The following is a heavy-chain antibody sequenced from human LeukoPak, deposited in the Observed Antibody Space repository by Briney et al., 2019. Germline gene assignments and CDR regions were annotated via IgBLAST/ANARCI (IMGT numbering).Heavy chain of an antibody. V-gene: IGHV5-51*01. D-gene: IGHD2/OR15-2a*01. CDR3: ARRNDYYRNSTYYTWYLDL. Sequence: GESLKISCKGSEYSFTSYWIGWVRQMPGKGLEWMGIIYPGDSNIRYSPSFQGQVTISVDKSISTAYLQWSSQKASDTAMYYCARRNDYYRNSTYYTWYLDLWGRGTLVTVSS. CDR1: EYSFTSYW. J-gene: IGHJ2*01. CDR2: IYPGDSNI.